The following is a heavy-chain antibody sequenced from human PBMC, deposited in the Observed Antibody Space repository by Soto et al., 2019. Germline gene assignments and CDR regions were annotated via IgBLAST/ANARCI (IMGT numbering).Heavy chain of an antibody. Sequence: QVQLVQSGAGVKKPGASVKVSCKASGYTFTSYDIHWVRQAPGQGLELMGVINPSGGSTSYAQKFQGRVTMTRDTSTTPVYMELSSLRSEDTAVYSCARQGSTINDFWSTYDEPTWFDPWGQGTLVTVSS. CDR3: ARQGSTINDFWSTYDEPTWFDP. V-gene: IGHV1-46*03. J-gene: IGHJ5*02. CDR2: INPSGGST. D-gene: IGHD3-3*01. CDR1: GYTFTSYD.